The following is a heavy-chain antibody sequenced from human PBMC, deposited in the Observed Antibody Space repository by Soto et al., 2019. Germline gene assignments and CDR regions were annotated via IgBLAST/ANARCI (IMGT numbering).Heavy chain of an antibody. CDR2: ILVGGST. J-gene: IGHJ3*02. CDR1: VFICTSYD. Sequence: GSLRLSCAASVFICTSYDMSWVRQAPGKGLEWVSTILVGGSTHYEDSVKGRFTISRDRSKNTVYLQMNSLTAGDTAVYYCAKATATGGGAFDICGQGTMVTVSS. D-gene: IGHD2-8*02. CDR3: AKATATGGGAFDI. V-gene: IGHV3-23*02.